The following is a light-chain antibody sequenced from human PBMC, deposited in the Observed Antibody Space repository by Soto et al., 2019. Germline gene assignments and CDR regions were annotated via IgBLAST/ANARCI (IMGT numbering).Light chain of an antibody. CDR2: GNS. CDR3: QSYDTSLSGL. J-gene: IGLJ2*01. CDR1: SSNIGAGYD. Sequence: QPVLTQPPSVSGAPGQRVTISCTGSSSNIGAGYDVHWYQQLPGTAPKLLIYGNSNRPSGVPDRFSGSKSGTSASLAITGLKAEDDADYYCQSYDTSLSGLFGGGTKLTV. V-gene: IGLV1-40*01.